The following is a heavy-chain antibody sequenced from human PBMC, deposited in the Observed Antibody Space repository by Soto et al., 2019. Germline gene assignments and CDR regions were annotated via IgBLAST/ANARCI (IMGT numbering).Heavy chain of an antibody. D-gene: IGHD3-3*01. Sequence: ASVKVSCKASGYTFTSYGISWVRQAPGQGLEWMGWISAYNGNTNYAQKLQGRVTMTTDTSKNQFSLKLSSVTAADTAVYYCARGGRSDFWSGYIGVGSQYYYGMDVWGQGTTVTVSS. CDR2: ISAYNGNT. J-gene: IGHJ6*02. CDR1: GYTFTSYG. V-gene: IGHV1-18*01. CDR3: ARGGRSDFWSGYIGVGSQYYYGMDV.